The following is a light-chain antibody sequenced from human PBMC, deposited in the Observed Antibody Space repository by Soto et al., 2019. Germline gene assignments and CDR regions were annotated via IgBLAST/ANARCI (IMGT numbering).Light chain of an antibody. CDR2: GAS. J-gene: IGKJ4*01. V-gene: IGKV3-20*01. CDR1: HSVSTSY. CDR3: QQYGTSLIT. Sequence: EIVLTQSPATLSLSPGEGATLSCRASHSVSTSYFAWYQQKPGQAPRLLIYGASNRATDIPDRFSGSRSGTDFTLTISRLETEDFAVYYCQQYGTSLITFGGGTKVEIK.